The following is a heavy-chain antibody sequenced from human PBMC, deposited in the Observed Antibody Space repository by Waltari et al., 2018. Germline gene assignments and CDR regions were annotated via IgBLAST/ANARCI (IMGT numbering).Heavy chain of an antibody. D-gene: IGHD2-15*01. V-gene: IGHV4-38-2*02. Sequence: QVQLQESGPGLVKPSETLSLTCAVSDYSISSRSSWAWIRQPPGKGLEWIGTDYRSGSTYYNPSLKSRVTISVDTSKNQFSLKLRSVTAADTAVYYCAREYCSGGRCTPPYYFEYWGQGALVTVSS. CDR3: AREYCSGGRCTPPYYFEY. J-gene: IGHJ4*02. CDR2: DYRSGST. CDR1: DYSISSRSS.